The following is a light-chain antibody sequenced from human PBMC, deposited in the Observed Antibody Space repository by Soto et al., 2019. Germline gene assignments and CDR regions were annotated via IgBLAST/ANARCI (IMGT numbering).Light chain of an antibody. J-gene: IGKJ1*01. Sequence: DIQMTQSPSTLSASVGDRVTITCRASQSISSWLAWYQQKPGKAPKLLIYKASSLESGVPSRFSGSGSGTXXXXXIXXXXXXDFXTYYXQQYNSYSRTFGQGTKVEIK. CDR2: KAS. CDR3: QQYNSYSRT. V-gene: IGKV1-5*03. CDR1: QSISSW.